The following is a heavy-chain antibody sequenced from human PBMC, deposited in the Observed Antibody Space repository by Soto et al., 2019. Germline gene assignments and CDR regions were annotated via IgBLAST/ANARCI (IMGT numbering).Heavy chain of an antibody. Sequence: QVQLVQSGAEVKKPGASVTVSCKTSGYTFSSIGISWVRQAPGQGLEGMGWISPHKDDTYYAQRLQGGGTMTTDTSTSTAYMELRSLRSDDTAVYFCARDLDGSGSYYTKYWGQGTLVTVSS. J-gene: IGHJ4*02. CDR3: ARDLDGSGSYYTKY. D-gene: IGHD3-10*01. V-gene: IGHV1-18*01. CDR1: GYTFSSIG. CDR2: ISPHKDDT.